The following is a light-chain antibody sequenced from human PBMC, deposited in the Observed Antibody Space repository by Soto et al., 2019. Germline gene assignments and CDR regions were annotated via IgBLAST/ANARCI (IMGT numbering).Light chain of an antibody. Sequence: EIVLTQSPVTLSLSPGERATLSCRASQSVSRYLAWYQQKPGQAPRLLIYDASSRATGIPARFSGSGSGTDFTLTISSLEPEDFAVYYCQQRSNWPSTFGGGTKVEI. CDR3: QQRSNWPST. J-gene: IGKJ4*01. V-gene: IGKV3-11*01. CDR2: DAS. CDR1: QSVSRY.